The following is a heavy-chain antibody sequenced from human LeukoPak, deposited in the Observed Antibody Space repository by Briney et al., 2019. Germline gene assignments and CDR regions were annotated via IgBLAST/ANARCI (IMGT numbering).Heavy chain of an antibody. V-gene: IGHV3-48*03. J-gene: IGHJ4*02. CDR1: GFTFSIYE. Sequence: GGSLRLSCAASGFTFSIYEMNWVRQAPGKGLEWVSYITTSGSIIHYADSVKGRFTISRDNAKNSLYLQMNSLRAEDTVVYYCTRTQYSSGWTFDYWGQGTLVTVSS. D-gene: IGHD6-19*01. CDR2: ITTSGSII. CDR3: TRTQYSSGWTFDY.